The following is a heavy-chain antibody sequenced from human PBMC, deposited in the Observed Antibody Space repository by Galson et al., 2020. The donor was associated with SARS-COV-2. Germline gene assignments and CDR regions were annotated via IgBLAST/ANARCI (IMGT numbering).Heavy chain of an antibody. CDR2: INHRQTT. CDR3: ARGAPSDYGSGSFVGFDP. V-gene: IGHV4-34*01. J-gene: IGHJ5*02. D-gene: IGHD3-10*01. CDR1: GGSLSGYY. Sequence: SQTLSLTCAVSGGSLSGYYWTWIRQPPGKGLEWIGEINHRQTTNYNPSLKSRITISLHTSMNQFSLTLTSATAADTAVYYCARGAPSDYGSGSFVGFDPWGQGVLVTVSS.